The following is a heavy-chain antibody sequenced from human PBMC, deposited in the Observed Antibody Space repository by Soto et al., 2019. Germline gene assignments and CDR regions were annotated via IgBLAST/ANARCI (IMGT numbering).Heavy chain of an antibody. J-gene: IGHJ6*02. D-gene: IGHD3-16*01. CDR3: ARIYTGGNSRPEGDYYFAGLDV. CDR2: MYTSGNT. Sequence: QVQLQESGPGLVKPSETLSVTCSVSGASIRDYYWSWIRQPAGKGLEWIGRMYTSGNTKYNPSLKGRPTMQQATSVNQFPRTLRFVTAGDTAISSFARIYTGGNSRPEGDYYFAGLDVWAKGPRSPSR. CDR1: GASIRDYY. V-gene: IGHV4-4*07.